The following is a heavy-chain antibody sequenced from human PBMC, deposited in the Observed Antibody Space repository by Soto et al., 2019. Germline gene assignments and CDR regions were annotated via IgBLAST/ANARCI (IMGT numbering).Heavy chain of an antibody. D-gene: IGHD4-17*01. CDR1: GFTVSSNY. V-gene: IGHV3-53*04. Sequence: GGSLRLSCAASGFTVSSNYMSWVRQAPGKGLEWVSVIYSGGSTYYADSVKGRFTISRHNSKNTLYLQMNSLRAEDTAVYYCARVGTLYGDYDGNWFDPWGQGTLVTVSS. J-gene: IGHJ5*02. CDR2: IYSGGST. CDR3: ARVGTLYGDYDGNWFDP.